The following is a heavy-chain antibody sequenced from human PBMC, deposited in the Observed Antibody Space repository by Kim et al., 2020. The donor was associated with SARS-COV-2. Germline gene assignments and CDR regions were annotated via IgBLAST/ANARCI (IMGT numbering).Heavy chain of an antibody. CDR3: ARSLWDRFCSGGSCFRVFDY. Sequence: ASVKVSCKASGYTFSNYGITWVRQAPGQGLEWMGWINFYGGNTLLAQKLQGRVTMTTDTSTSTAYMELRSLRSDDTAVYFCARSLWDRFCSGGSCFRVFDYWGQGTLVTVSS. CDR1: GYTFSNYG. V-gene: IGHV1-18*01. J-gene: IGHJ4*02. CDR2: INFYGGNT. D-gene: IGHD2-15*01.